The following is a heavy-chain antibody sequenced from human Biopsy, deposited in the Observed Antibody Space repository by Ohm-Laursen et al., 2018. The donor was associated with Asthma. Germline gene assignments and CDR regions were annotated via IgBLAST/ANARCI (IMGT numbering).Heavy chain of an antibody. D-gene: IGHD3-16*02. V-gene: IGHV3-73*01. J-gene: IGHJ4*02. CDR3: TTGVIAAGDTNLDY. CDR1: GLTFSGYP. CDR2: IRSKANSQTT. Sequence: SLRLSCSASGLTFSGYPMHWVRQTPGKGLEWVGRIRSKANSQTTAYAAAVEGRFRISRDDSKDTAFLHMKRLKTDDTAVYFCTTGVIAAGDTNLDYWGQGILVTVSS.